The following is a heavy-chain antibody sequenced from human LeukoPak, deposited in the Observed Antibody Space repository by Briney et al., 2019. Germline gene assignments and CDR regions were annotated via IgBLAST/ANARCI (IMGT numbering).Heavy chain of an antibody. V-gene: IGHV3-23*01. CDR1: GFTFSSYA. CDR2: ISGSGGST. J-gene: IGHJ4*02. D-gene: IGHD3-22*01. CDR3: ARADYYDSSGYYGGEVDY. Sequence: PGGSLRLSCAASGFTFSSYAMSWVRQAPGKGLEWVSAISGSGGSTYYADSVKGRFTISRDNSKNTLYLQMNNLRAEDTAVYYCARADYYDSSGYYGGEVDYWGQGTLVTVSS.